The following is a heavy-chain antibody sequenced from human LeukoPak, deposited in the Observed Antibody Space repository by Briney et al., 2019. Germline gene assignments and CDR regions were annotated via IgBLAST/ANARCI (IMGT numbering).Heavy chain of an antibody. CDR1: GFTFSNYA. Sequence: PGGSLRLSCAASGFTFSNYATNWVRQAPGKGLEWVSYISSSSSTINYADSVKGRFTISRDNAKNSLYLQMNSLRDEDTAVYYCATLGSGSYYWFDPWGQGTLVTVSS. J-gene: IGHJ5*02. CDR3: ATLGSGSYYWFDP. CDR2: ISSSSSTI. V-gene: IGHV3-48*02. D-gene: IGHD3-10*01.